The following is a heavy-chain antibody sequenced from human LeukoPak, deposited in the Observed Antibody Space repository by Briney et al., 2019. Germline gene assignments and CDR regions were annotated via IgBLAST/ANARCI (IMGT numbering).Heavy chain of an antibody. CDR1: GFTFSSYG. D-gene: IGHD1-26*01. V-gene: IGHV3-33*01. CDR3: AREVGAIAYYYYYGMDV. Sequence: GGSLRLSCAASGFTFSSYGMHWVRQAPGKGLEWVAVIWYDGSNKYYADSVKGRFTISRDNAKNSLYLQMNSLRAEDTAVYYCAREVGAIAYYYYYGMDVWGQGTTVTVSS. J-gene: IGHJ6*02. CDR2: IWYDGSNK.